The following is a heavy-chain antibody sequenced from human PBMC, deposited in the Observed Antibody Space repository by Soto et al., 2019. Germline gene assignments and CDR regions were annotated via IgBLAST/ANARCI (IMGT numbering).Heavy chain of an antibody. V-gene: IGHV1-18*01. D-gene: IGHD3-10*01. Sequence: ASVKVSCKASGYTFTSYGLSWVRQAPGQGLEWMGWISPYNGNANYAQKLQGRVTMSTDTSTSTAYMELRSLRSDNTAVYYCARGRFGELLLDYWGQGALVTVSS. CDR2: ISPYNGNA. J-gene: IGHJ4*02. CDR1: GYTFTSYG. CDR3: ARGRFGELLLDY.